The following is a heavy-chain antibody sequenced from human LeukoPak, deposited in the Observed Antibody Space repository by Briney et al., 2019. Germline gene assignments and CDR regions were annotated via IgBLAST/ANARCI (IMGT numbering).Heavy chain of an antibody. CDR1: GFSFQSYG. CDR2: ILYDGSKK. D-gene: IGHD4-17*01. V-gene: IGHV3-30*19. CDR3: ARHDYGDSDFHS. Sequence: GGSLRLSCAASGFSFQSYGMHWVRQGPGKGLEWVAFILYDGSKKNYADSVKGRFTISRDNSKNTLYLQMNGLITEDTAEYYCARHDYGDSDFHSWGRGTLVTVSS. J-gene: IGHJ5*01.